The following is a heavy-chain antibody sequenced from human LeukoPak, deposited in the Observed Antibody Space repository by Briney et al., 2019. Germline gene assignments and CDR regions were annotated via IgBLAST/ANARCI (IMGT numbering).Heavy chain of an antibody. CDR2: MYSRGDT. CDR3: ARDAPQVPAAGVLAS. CDR1: GFTVSDNY. J-gene: IGHJ5*02. Sequence: GGSLRLSCAASGFTVSDNYMSWVRQAPGKGLEWVSVMYSRGDTYYANSVKGRFTFSRDISENTLYLQMNGLRTEDTAMYYCARDAPQVPAAGVLASWGQGTLVIVSS. V-gene: IGHV3-53*01. D-gene: IGHD6-13*01.